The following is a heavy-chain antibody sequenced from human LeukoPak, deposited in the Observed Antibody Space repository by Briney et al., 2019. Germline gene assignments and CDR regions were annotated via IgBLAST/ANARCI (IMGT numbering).Heavy chain of an antibody. CDR1: GYIFTSYW. Sequence: GASLKISCQGSGYIFTSYWIGWVRQLPGKGLEWMGIIYPGDSDTRYSPSFQGQVTISADKSISTAYLQWSSLKASDTAMYYCYAAAGTFDYWGQGTLVTVSS. CDR3: YAAAGTFDY. V-gene: IGHV5-51*01. J-gene: IGHJ4*02. D-gene: IGHD6-13*01. CDR2: IYPGDSDT.